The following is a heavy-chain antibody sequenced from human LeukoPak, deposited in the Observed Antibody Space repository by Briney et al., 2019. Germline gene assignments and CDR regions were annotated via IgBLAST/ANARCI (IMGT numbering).Heavy chain of an antibody. Sequence: ASVKVSCKASGYTFTSYYMHWVRQAPGQGLEWMGWINPNSGGTNYAQKFQGRVTMTRDTSISTAYMELSRLRSDDTAVYYCARGLMVYAPYYYYGMDVWGQGTTVTVSS. CDR3: ARGLMVYAPYYYYGMDV. D-gene: IGHD2-8*01. J-gene: IGHJ6*02. V-gene: IGHV1-2*02. CDR2: INPNSGGT. CDR1: GYTFTSYY.